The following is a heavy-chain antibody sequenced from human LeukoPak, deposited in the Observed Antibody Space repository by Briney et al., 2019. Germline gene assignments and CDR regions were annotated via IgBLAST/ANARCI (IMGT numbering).Heavy chain of an antibody. CDR1: GFTFNTAY. CDR2: LKSRSQGGTA. J-gene: IGHJ5*02. V-gene: IGHV3-15*01. Sequence: PGGSLRLSCAASGFTFNTAYMSWLRQTPGEGLEWVGRLKSRSQGGTADYAAPVKGRFTISRDDSKNTLYLQMNSLKIEDTGVYYCATDRNWFDPWGQGTLVTVSS. CDR3: ATDRNWFDP.